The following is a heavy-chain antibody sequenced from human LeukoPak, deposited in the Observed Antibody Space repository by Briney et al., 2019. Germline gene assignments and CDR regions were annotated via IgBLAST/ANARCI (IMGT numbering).Heavy chain of an antibody. CDR2: IKQDGSEK. Sequence: GGSLRLSCAVSGFTFSTYWMIWVRQASGKGLEWVANIKQDGSEKYYVDSVKGRFTISRDNAKTSLYLEMNSLRAEDTAVYYCARDATYCTNGVCYTRFDYWGQGTLVTVSS. CDR3: ARDATYCTNGVCYTRFDY. D-gene: IGHD2-8*01. V-gene: IGHV3-7*01. CDR1: GFTFSTYW. J-gene: IGHJ4*02.